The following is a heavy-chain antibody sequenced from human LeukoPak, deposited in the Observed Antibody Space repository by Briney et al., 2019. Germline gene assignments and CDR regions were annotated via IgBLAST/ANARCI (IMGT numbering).Heavy chain of an antibody. CDR3: ARGGEWSYDY. CDR2: IYTTGST. J-gene: IGHJ4*02. CDR1: DDSINDYY. Sequence: PSETLSLTCTVSDDSINDYYWSWIRQPAGKGLEWIGRIYTTGSTNYNPSLKSRVTISIDMSKNQFSLNLSSVTAADPAVYYCARGGEWSYDYWGQGTLVTVSS. D-gene: IGHD3-3*01. V-gene: IGHV4-4*07.